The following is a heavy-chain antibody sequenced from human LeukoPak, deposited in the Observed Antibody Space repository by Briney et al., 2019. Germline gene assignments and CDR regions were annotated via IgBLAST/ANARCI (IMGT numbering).Heavy chain of an antibody. CDR2: IASSGSTI. J-gene: IGHJ4*02. D-gene: IGHD4-23*01. CDR3: VRDYGGSSPFDY. Sequence: PGGSLRLSCAASGFTFSNYEMHWVRQAPGKGLEWVSYIASSGSTIYYADSVKGRFTISRDNAKNSLYLQMNSLRAEDTAVYYCVRDYGGSSPFDYWGQGTLVTGSS. V-gene: IGHV3-48*03. CDR1: GFTFSNYE.